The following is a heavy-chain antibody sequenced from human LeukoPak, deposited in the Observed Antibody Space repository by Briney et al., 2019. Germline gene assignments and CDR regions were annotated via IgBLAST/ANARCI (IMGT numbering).Heavy chain of an antibody. V-gene: IGHV3-23*01. Sequence: GGSLRLSCAASGFTFSSYAMSWVRQAPGKGLEWVSAISGSGGSTYYADSVKGRFTISRDNSKNTLYLQMNSLRAEDTAVYYCAKNKGIVGATTPDYWGQGTLVTVSS. CDR2: ISGSGGST. D-gene: IGHD1-26*01. CDR3: AKNKGIVGATTPDY. CDR1: GFTFSSYA. J-gene: IGHJ4*02.